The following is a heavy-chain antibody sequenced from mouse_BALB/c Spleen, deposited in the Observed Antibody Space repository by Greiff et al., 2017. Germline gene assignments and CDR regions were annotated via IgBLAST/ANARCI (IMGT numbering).Heavy chain of an antibody. D-gene: IGHD4-1*01. Sequence: EVQLVESGGGLVKPGGSLKLSCAASGFTFSSYTMSWVRQTPEKRLEWVATISSGGSYTYYPDSVKGRFTISRDNAKNTLYLQMSSLKSEDTAMYYCTREANWDFDYWGQGTTLTVSS. CDR2: ISSGGSYT. J-gene: IGHJ2*01. CDR3: TREANWDFDY. CDR1: GFTFSSYT. V-gene: IGHV5-6-4*01.